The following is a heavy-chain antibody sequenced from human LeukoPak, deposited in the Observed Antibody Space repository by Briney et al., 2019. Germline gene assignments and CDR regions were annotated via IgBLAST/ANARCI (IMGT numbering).Heavy chain of an antibody. Sequence: SVKVSCKASGGTFSSYAISWVRQAPGQGLEWMGRIIPILGIANYAQKFQGRVTMTEDTSTDTAYMELSSLRSEDTAVYYCAANILSFDYWGQGTLVTVSS. CDR3: AANILSFDY. V-gene: IGHV1-69*04. J-gene: IGHJ4*02. CDR2: IIPILGIA. CDR1: GGTFSSYA.